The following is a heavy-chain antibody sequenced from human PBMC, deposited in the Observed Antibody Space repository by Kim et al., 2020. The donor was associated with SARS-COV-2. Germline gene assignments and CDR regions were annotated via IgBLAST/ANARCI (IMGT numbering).Heavy chain of an antibody. V-gene: IGHV4-59*01. J-gene: IGHJ2*01. Sequence: SETLSLTCTVSGGSISSYYWSWIRQPPGKGLEWIGYIYYSGSTNYNPSLKSRVTISVDTSKNQFSLKLSSVPAADTAVYYLARGHQGTPHRWYFDLCGRG. CDR1: GGSISSYY. CDR2: IYYSGST. D-gene: IGHD2-15*01. CDR3: ARGHQGTPHRWYFDL.